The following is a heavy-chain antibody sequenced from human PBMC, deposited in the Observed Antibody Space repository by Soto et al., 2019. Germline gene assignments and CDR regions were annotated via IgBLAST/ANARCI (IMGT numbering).Heavy chain of an antibody. D-gene: IGHD1-20*01. CDR3: ARTVTGTTYGWFDP. Sequence: PSETLSLTCAVYGGSFSGYYWSWIRQPPGKGLEWIGEINHSGSTNYNPSLKSRVTISVDTSKNQFSLKLSSVTAADTAVYYCARTVTGTTYGWFDPWGQGTLVTSPQ. J-gene: IGHJ5*02. CDR2: INHSGST. CDR1: GGSFSGYY. V-gene: IGHV4-34*01.